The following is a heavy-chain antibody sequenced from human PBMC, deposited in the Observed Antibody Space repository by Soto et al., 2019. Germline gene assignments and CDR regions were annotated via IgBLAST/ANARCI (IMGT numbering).Heavy chain of an antibody. CDR3: AKVSSDRGYYYFAMDV. Sequence: QAQLLESGGGVVQPGRSLRLSCAASGFIFSSYAMHWVRQAPGKGLEWVAVISHGGNEKYYADSVEGRFTISRDNSKNMVYLQMNGLRPEDTAVYYCAKVSSDRGYYYFAMDVWGQGTTVTVSS. V-gene: IGHV3-30*18. CDR2: ISHGGNEK. CDR1: GFIFSSYA. D-gene: IGHD3-10*01. J-gene: IGHJ6*02.